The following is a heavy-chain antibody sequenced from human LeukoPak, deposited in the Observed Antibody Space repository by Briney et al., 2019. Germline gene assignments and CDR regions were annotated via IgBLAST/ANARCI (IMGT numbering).Heavy chain of an antibody. Sequence: GGSLRLSCAASGFTFSSYAMSWVRQAPGKGLEWVSAISGSGGSTYYADSVKGRFTISRDNSKNTLYLQMNSLRAEDTAVYYCAKDSYDYVWGSYRQSYYFDYWGQGTLVTASS. J-gene: IGHJ4*02. CDR3: AKDSYDYVWGSYRQSYYFDY. CDR2: ISGSGGST. V-gene: IGHV3-23*01. D-gene: IGHD3-16*02. CDR1: GFTFSSYA.